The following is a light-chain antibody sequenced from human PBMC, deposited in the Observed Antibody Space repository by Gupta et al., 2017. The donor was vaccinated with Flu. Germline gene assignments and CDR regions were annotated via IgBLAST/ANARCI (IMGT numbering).Light chain of an antibody. V-gene: IGKV1-16*01. J-gene: IGKJ2*01. CDR1: QGIGNY. CDR3: QQYYNKPYA. CDR2: AAS. Sequence: IKMTQSPSSLSASVGDRVTITCRASQGIGNYLAWFQQKPGEAPKSLIYAASSLQSGVPSTFSGSGSGTDFTLTISSLQPEDCATYYCQQYYNKPYAFGQGTKLEIK.